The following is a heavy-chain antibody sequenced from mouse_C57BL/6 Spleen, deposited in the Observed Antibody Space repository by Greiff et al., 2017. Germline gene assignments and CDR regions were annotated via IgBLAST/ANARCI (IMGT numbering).Heavy chain of an antibody. CDR2: IDPSDSYT. Sequence: QVQLQQPGAELVMPGASVKLSCKASGYTFTSYWMHWVKQRPGQGLEWIGEIDPSDSYTNYNQKFKAKSTLTVDKSSSTAYMQLSSLTSEDSAVYYCAKAGSSPLDYWGQGTTRTVSS. CDR1: GYTFTSYW. D-gene: IGHD1-1*01. J-gene: IGHJ2*01. CDR3: AKAGSSPLDY. V-gene: IGHV1-69*01.